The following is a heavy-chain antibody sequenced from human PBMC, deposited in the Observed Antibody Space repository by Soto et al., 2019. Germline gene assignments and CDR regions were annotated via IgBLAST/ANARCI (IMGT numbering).Heavy chain of an antibody. CDR2: IYYSGST. J-gene: IGHJ4*02. Sequence: SETLSLTCTVSGGSISSYYWSWIRQPPGKGLEWIGYIYYSGSTNYNPSLKSRVTISVDTSKNQFSLKLSSVTAADTAVYYCARGRRISAMVTKKNLYHFDYWGQGTLVTVSS. D-gene: IGHD5-18*01. V-gene: IGHV4-59*01. CDR1: GGSISSYY. CDR3: ARGRRISAMVTKKNLYHFDY.